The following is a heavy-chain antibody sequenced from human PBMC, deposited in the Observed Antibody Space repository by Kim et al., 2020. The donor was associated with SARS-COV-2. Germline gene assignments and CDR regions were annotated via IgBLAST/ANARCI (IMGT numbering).Heavy chain of an antibody. CDR1: GFTLSSHS. J-gene: IGHJ4*02. CDR2: IRGNGDNT. CDR3: AKDPGKLTAEDY. D-gene: IGHD2-21*02. Sequence: GGSLRLSCAASGFTLSSHSMSWIRQAPGKGLEWVAAIRGNGDNTYYADSVKGRFTISRDNSKNTLYLQMNSLRAEDTALYYCAKDPGKLTAEDYRGQGTLVTVLS. V-gene: IGHV3-23*01.